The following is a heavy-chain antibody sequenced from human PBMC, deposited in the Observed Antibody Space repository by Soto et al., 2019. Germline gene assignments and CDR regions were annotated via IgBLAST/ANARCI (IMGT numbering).Heavy chain of an antibody. J-gene: IGHJ4*02. CDR1: GGSVSSGVYY. V-gene: IGHV4-31*03. Sequence: QVQLQESGPGLVKPSQTLSLTCTVSGGSVSSGVYYWSWIRQHTGKGLEWIGYIYYTGSTYYNPSLKSRVTISVDTSKNQFSLKLISVTAADTAVYYCARVPISTVTTGDNWGQGTLVTVSS. CDR2: IYYTGST. CDR3: ARVPISTVTTGDN. D-gene: IGHD4-17*01.